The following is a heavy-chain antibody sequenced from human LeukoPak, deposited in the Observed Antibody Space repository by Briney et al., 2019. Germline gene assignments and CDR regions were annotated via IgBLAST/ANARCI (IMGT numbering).Heavy chain of an antibody. V-gene: IGHV3-74*01. Sequence: GGSLRLSCAASGFPLSGYWMHWVRQAPGKGLVWVSLINSDSRDIKYAASVKGRFTISRDNAKNTLYLQMNSLRAEDTAVYYCARGKAGDDTNWFSDLWGRGTLVTVSS. J-gene: IGHJ2*01. CDR3: ARGKAGDDTNWFSDL. D-gene: IGHD3-10*01. CDR2: INSDSRDI. CDR1: GFPLSGYW.